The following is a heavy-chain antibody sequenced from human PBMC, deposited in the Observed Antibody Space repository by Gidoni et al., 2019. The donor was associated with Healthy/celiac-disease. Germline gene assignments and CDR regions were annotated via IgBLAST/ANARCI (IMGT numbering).Heavy chain of an antibody. D-gene: IGHD4-17*01. V-gene: IGHV1-18*01. CDR3: ARDEEEGDATVTVDY. J-gene: IGHJ4*02. CDR1: GYTFTSYG. CDR2: ISAYNGNT. Sequence: QVQLVQSGAEVKKPGASVNVSSKASGYTFTSYGISWVRQALGQGLEWMGWISAYNGNTNYAQKLQGRVTMTTDTSTSTAYMELRSLRSDDTAVYYCARDEEEGDATVTVDYWGQGTLVTVSS.